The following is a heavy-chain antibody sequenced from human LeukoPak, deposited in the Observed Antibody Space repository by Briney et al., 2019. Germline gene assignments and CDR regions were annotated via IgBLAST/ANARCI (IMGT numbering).Heavy chain of an antibody. J-gene: IGHJ4*02. V-gene: IGHV1-69*13. CDR3: ARTTYYYDGSGYYLGY. CDR1: GGTFSSYA. CDR2: IILIFGTA. D-gene: IGHD3-22*01. Sequence: SVKVSCKASGGTFSSYAISWVRRDPGQGLEWMGGIILIFGTANYAQKFQGRVTITADESTSTAYMELSSLRSEDTAVYYCARTTYYYDGSGYYLGYWGQGTLVTVSS.